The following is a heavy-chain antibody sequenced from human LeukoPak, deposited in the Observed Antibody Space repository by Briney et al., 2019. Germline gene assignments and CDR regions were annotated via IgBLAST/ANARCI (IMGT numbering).Heavy chain of an antibody. D-gene: IGHD3-22*01. V-gene: IGHV3-48*03. CDR1: GLTFSSYA. CDR2: ISSSGSTI. J-gene: IGHJ4*02. CDR3: AREDYYDSSGHFDY. Sequence: GGSLRLSCAASGLTFSSYAMSWVRQAPGKGLEWVSYISSSGSTIYYADSVKGRFTISRDNAKNSLYLQMNSLRAEDTAVYYCAREDYYDSSGHFDYWGQGTLVTVSS.